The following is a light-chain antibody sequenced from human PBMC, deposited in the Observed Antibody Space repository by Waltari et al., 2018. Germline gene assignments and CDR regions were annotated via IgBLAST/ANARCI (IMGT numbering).Light chain of an antibody. CDR2: EVT. CDR1: RSDVGNYNL. V-gene: IGLV2-23*02. J-gene: IGLJ1*01. Sequence: QSGLPQPASVSGSPGQSITISCTGTRSDVGNYNLVSWYQQYPGKAPKLMVYEVTKRTSGVSDRFSGSKSGNTASLTIYGLQSEDEADYYCCSYAGLGIYVFGTGTKVTVL. CDR3: CSYAGLGIYV.